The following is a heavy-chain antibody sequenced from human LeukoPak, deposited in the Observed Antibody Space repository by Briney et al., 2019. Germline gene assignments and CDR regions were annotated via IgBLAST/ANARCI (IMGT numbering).Heavy chain of an antibody. Sequence: ASVKVSCKASGFTFTSSAMQWVRQARGQRLEWIGWIVVGSGNTNYAQKFQGRVTMTRDTSITTAYMEMSRLRSDDTALYYCARSPHILTGENFDYWGQGTLVTVSS. CDR1: GFTFTSSA. V-gene: IGHV1-58*02. D-gene: IGHD3-9*01. CDR3: ARSPHILTGENFDY. CDR2: IVVGSGNT. J-gene: IGHJ4*02.